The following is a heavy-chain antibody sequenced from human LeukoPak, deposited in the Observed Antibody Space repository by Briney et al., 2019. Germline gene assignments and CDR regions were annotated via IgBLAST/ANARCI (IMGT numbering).Heavy chain of an antibody. CDR1: GFTFSRYS. J-gene: IGHJ6*03. D-gene: IGHD3-10*01. V-gene: IGHV3-30*18. CDR2: ISYDGSNK. CDR3: AKDGEASYVRYAGYMDV. Sequence: GGSLRLSCAASGFTFSRYSMNWVRQAPGKGLEWVAVISYDGSNKYYADSVKGRFTISRDNSKNTLYLQMNSLRAEDTAVYYCAKDGEASYVRYAGYMDVWGKGTTVTVSS.